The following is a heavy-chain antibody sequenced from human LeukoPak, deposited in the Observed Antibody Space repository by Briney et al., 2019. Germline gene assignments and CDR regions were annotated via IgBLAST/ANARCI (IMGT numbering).Heavy chain of an antibody. Sequence: PSETLSLTCTVSGGSISSYYWNWIRQPAGKGLEWIGRFYTGGNSNNNPSLKSRVTMSVDASKNQFSLELTSVTAADTAVYYCARHKDLFSGIHRRSWFDPWGQGTLVTVSS. D-gene: IGHD2-15*01. CDR2: FYTGGNS. CDR3: ARHKDLFSGIHRRSWFDP. V-gene: IGHV4-4*07. CDR1: GGSISSYY. J-gene: IGHJ5*02.